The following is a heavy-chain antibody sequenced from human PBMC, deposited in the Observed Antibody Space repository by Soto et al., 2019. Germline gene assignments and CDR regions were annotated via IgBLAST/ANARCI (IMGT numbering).Heavy chain of an antibody. V-gene: IGHV3-30*18. J-gene: IGHJ4*01. Sequence: RLSCAACGFTFSSYGMHWVRQAPGKGLEWVAVISYDGSNKYYADSVKGRFTISRDNSKNTLYLQMNSLRAEDTAVYYCAKSAHYDFWSGSLRVPDEYYFDYWGQGTLVTVSS. CDR1: GFTFSSYG. D-gene: IGHD3-3*01. CDR3: AKSAHYDFWSGSLRVPDEYYFDY. CDR2: ISYDGSNK.